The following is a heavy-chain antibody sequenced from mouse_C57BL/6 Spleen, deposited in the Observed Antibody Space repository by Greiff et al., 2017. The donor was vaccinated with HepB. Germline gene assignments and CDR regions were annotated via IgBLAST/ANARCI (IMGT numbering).Heavy chain of an antibody. V-gene: IGHV1-53*01. J-gene: IGHJ2*01. CDR2: INPSNGGT. Sequence: LVESGTELVKPGASVKLSCKASGYTFTSYWMHWVKQRPGQGLEWIGNINPSNGGTNYNEKFKSKATLTVDKSSSTDYMQLSSLTSEDSAVYYCARSGDGYLDYWGQGTTLTVSS. CDR3: ARSGDGYLDY. CDR1: GYTFTSYW. D-gene: IGHD2-3*01.